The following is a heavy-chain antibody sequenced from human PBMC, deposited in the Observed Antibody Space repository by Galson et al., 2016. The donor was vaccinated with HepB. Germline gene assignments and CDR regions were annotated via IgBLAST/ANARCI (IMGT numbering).Heavy chain of an antibody. Sequence: SLRLSCAASGFILSRYGMHWVRQAPGKGPEWLAVTWYDGSNKYYADSVKGRFTISRDNSKNTLYLQMNSLRDEDTAVYYCAREAAVAAACLDYWGQGALVTVSS. CDR1: GFILSRYG. J-gene: IGHJ4*02. CDR2: TWYDGSNK. D-gene: IGHD6-19*01. CDR3: AREAAVAAACLDY. V-gene: IGHV3-33*01.